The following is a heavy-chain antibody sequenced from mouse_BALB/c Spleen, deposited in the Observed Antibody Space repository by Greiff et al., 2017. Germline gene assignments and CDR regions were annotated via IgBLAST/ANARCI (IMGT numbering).Heavy chain of an antibody. Sequence: VQLQQSAAELARPGASVKMSCKASGYTFTSYTMHWVKQRPGQGLEWIGYINPSSGYTEYNQKFKDKTTLTADKSSSTAYMQLSSLTSEDSAVYYCARSTMITAWFAYWGQGTLVTVSA. CDR2: INPSSGYT. D-gene: IGHD2-4*01. J-gene: IGHJ3*01. CDR3: ARSTMITAWFAY. CDR1: GYTFTSYT. V-gene: IGHV1-4*02.